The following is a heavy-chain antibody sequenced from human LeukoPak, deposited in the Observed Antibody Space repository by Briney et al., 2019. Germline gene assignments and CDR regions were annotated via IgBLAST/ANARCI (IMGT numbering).Heavy chain of an antibody. J-gene: IGHJ4*02. Sequence: KPSETLSLTCTVSGGSISNYYWSWIRQPPGKGLEWIGYIYYSGSTKYNPSLKSRVTISVDTSKNQFSLKLSSVTAADTAVYYCARGARAGYNLEPFDYWGQGTLVTVSS. CDR2: IYYSGST. V-gene: IGHV4-59*08. CDR1: GGSISNYY. D-gene: IGHD5-24*01. CDR3: ARGARAGYNLEPFDY.